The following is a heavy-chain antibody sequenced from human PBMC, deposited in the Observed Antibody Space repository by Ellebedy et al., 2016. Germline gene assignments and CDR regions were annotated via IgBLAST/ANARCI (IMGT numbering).Heavy chain of an antibody. CDR2: MSGSGHST. CDR3: ARVCLDHYPYYFDY. V-gene: IGHV3-23*01. J-gene: IGHJ4*02. CDR1: GFSFSNYA. D-gene: IGHD3-10*01. Sequence: GGSLRLSCAASGFSFSNYAMAWVRQAPGKGLEWVSSMSGSGHSTYYADSVQGRFSISRDNSNNTLFLQMNGLRVEDRALYFCARVCLDHYPYYFDYWGQGTLVTVSS.